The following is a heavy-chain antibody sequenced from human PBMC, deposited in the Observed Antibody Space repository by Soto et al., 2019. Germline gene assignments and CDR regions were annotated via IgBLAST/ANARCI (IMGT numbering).Heavy chain of an antibody. CDR1: GGSISSDKW. CDR2: ISHRGNT. CDR3: AAIPLTSGVVSGRFDP. Sequence: QVHLQESGPGLVKPSGTLALTCAVSGGSISSDKWWTWVRQPPGKGLEWIGEISHRGNTNYSPSFKSRLSLSVDTTKTQFSLRLTSVTAADTAVYYCAAIPLTSGVVSGRFDPWGQGIMVTVSS. D-gene: IGHD3-3*01. J-gene: IGHJ5*02. V-gene: IGHV4-4*02.